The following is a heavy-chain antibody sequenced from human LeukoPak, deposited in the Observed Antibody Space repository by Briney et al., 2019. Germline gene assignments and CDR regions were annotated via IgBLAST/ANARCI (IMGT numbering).Heavy chain of an antibody. J-gene: IGHJ5*02. V-gene: IGHV3-33*01. CDR2: IWYDGSNK. CDR3: ARVSSHHWFDP. Sequence: GGSLRLSCAASGFTFSSYGMHWVRQAPGKGLEWVAVIWYDGSNKYYADSVKGRFTIPRDNSKNTLYLQMNSLRAEDTAVYYCARVSSHHWFDPWGQGTLVTVSS. CDR1: GFTFSSYG.